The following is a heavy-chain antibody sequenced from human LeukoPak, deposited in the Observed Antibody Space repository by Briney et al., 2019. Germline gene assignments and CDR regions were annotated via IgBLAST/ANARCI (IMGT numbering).Heavy chain of an antibody. CDR3: AKDFFDFWSAYSH. J-gene: IGHJ4*02. D-gene: IGHD3-3*01. Sequence: PGGSLRLSCAASGFTFRIYAMSWVRQAPGKGLEWVSYIGGSGDFTYYEDSVKGRFTISRDNSKNTLYLQMNSLRAEDTAVYYCAKDFFDFWSAYSHWGQGTLVTVSS. CDR2: IGGSGDFT. CDR1: GFTFRIYA. V-gene: IGHV3-23*01.